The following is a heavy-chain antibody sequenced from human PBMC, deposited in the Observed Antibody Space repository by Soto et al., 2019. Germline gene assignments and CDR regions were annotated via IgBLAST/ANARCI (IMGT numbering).Heavy chain of an antibody. CDR2: INHSGST. D-gene: IGHD1-26*01. CDR1: GGSFSGYY. J-gene: IGHJ4*02. CDR3: AGRRALKYSGSYCDFVY. V-gene: IGHV4-34*01. Sequence: QVQLQQWGAGLLKPSETLSLTCAVYGGSFSGYYWSWIRQPPGKGLEWIGEINHSGSTNYNPSLKSRVTISVDTSKNQFSLKLSSVSAADSGVYYCAGRRALKYSGSYCDFVYWGGGTLVTFSS.